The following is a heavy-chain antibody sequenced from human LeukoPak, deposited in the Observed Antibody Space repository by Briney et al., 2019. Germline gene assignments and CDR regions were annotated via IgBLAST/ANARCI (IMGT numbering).Heavy chain of an antibody. V-gene: IGHV3-23*01. D-gene: IGHD2-2*02. J-gene: IGHJ6*02. CDR2: ISGNGGRT. Sequence: GGSLRLSCAASGFTFSSYAMSWVRQAPGKGLEWVSAISGNGGRTYYADSVRGRFTISRDNSKNTLYLQMNSLRAEDTAVYYCAKTLRYCSSTSCYRATYYYGMDVWGQGTTVTVSS. CDR1: GFTFSSYA. CDR3: AKTLRYCSSTSCYRATYYYGMDV.